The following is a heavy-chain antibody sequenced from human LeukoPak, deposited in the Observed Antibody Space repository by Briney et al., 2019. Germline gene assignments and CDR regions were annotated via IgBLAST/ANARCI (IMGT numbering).Heavy chain of an antibody. CDR2: ISWNSGSI. CDR1: GFTFDDYA. Sequence: GGSLRLSCAASGFTFDDYAMHWVRQAPGKGLEWVSGISWNSGSIGYADSVKGRSTISRDNAKNSLYLEMNSLRVEDTAVYYCARDVGDGEYFFDFWGQGTLVSVST. D-gene: IGHD3-10*01. CDR3: ARDVGDGEYFFDF. J-gene: IGHJ4*02. V-gene: IGHV3-9*01.